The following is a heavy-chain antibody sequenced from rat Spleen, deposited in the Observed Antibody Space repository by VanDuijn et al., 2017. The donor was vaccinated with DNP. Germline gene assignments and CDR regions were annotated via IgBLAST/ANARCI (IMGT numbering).Heavy chain of an antibody. CDR3: AGRHPPTGGPFDY. V-gene: IGHV5-7*01. CDR1: RITFSDHN. Sequence: EVQLVESGGGLVQPGRSLKLSCAVSRITFSDHNMAWVRQAPKKGLEWVATISYDGSDTYYRDSVKGRFTISRDNAKSTLYLQMDSLRSEDTATYYCAGRHPPTGGPFDYWGQGVTVTVSS. J-gene: IGHJ2*01. CDR2: ISYDGSDT. D-gene: IGHD1-4*01.